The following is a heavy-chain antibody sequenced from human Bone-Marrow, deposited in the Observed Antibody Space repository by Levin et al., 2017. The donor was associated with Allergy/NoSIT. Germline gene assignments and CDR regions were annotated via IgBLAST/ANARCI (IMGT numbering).Heavy chain of an antibody. D-gene: IGHD3-10*01. CDR1: GFTFSSYA. J-gene: IGHJ6*02. Sequence: GESLKISCAASGFTFSSYAMHWVRQAPGKGLEWVAVISYDGSNKYYADSVKGRFTISRDNSKNTLYLQMNSLRAEDTAVYYCAVFGSGSYYKGDYYYYYGMDVWGQGTTVTVSS. CDR3: AVFGSGSYYKGDYYYYYGMDV. V-gene: IGHV3-30*04. CDR2: ISYDGSNK.